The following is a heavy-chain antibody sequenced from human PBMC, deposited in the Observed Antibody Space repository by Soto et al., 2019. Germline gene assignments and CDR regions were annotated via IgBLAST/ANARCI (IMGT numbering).Heavy chain of an antibody. Sequence: PSETLSLTCTVSDASISSSSYYWSWIREPPGEGLEWIGSIYYSGSTYYNPSLKSRVTISVDMSKNQFSLELSTVTAEDTAVYYCARGGRRGYSGFTRIDYWGQGTLVTVSS. D-gene: IGHD5-12*01. CDR2: IYYSGST. CDR1: DASISSSSYY. V-gene: IGHV4-39*07. J-gene: IGHJ4*02. CDR3: ARGGRRGYSGFTRIDY.